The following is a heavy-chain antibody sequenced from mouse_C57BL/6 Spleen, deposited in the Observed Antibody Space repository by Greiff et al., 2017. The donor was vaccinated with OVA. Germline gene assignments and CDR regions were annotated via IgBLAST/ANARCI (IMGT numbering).Heavy chain of an antibody. CDR1: GYTFTDYY. CDR3: AFITTGVATGDY. Sequence: EVQLQQSGPELVKPGASVKISCKASGYTFTDYYMNWVKQSHGKSLEWIGVINPYNGGTSYNQKFKGKATLTVDKSSSTAYMELNSLTSEDSAVYYCAFITTGVATGDYWGQGTTLTVSS. D-gene: IGHD1-1*01. CDR2: INPYNGGT. J-gene: IGHJ2*01. V-gene: IGHV1-19*01.